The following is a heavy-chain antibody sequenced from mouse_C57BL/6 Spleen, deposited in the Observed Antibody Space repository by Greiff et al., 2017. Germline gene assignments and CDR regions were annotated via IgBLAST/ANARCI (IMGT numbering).Heavy chain of an antibody. CDR2: IDPSDSYT. Sequence: QVQLQQPGAELVMPGASVKLSCKASGYTFISYWMHWVKQRPGQGLEWIGEIDPSDSYTNYNQKFKGKSTLTVDKSSSTAYMQLSSLTSEDSAVYYCARSGYSNAMDYWGQGTSVTVSS. CDR1: GYTFISYW. J-gene: IGHJ4*01. CDR3: ARSGYSNAMDY. V-gene: IGHV1-69*01. D-gene: IGHD2-5*01.